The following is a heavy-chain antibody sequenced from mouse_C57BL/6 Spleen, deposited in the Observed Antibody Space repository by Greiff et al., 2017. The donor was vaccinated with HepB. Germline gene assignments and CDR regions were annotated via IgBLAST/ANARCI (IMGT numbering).Heavy chain of an antibody. V-gene: IGHV1-39*01. CDR1: GYSFTDYN. D-gene: IGHD2-4*01. Sequence: EVQLQQSGPELVKPGASVKISCKASGYSFTDYNLNWVKQSNGKSLEWIGVINPNYGTTSYNQKFKGKATLTIDQSSSTAYIQLNSLTSEDSAVYDCARNSYDYDRDWFAYWGQGTLVTVSA. J-gene: IGHJ3*01. CDR2: INPNYGTT. CDR3: ARNSYDYDRDWFAY.